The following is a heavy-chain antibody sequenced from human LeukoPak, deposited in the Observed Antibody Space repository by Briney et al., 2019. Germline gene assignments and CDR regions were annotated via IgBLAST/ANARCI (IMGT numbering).Heavy chain of an antibody. D-gene: IGHD1/OR15-1a*01. CDR2: INHSGST. V-gene: IGHV4-34*01. J-gene: IGHJ4*02. Sequence: PSETLSLTCTVSGGSISSYYWSWIRQPPGKGLEWIGEINHSGSTNYNPSLKSRVTISVDTSRNQFSLKLSSVTAADTAVYYCARHMLEQPVDYWGQGTLVTVSS. CDR1: GGSISSYY. CDR3: ARHMLEQPVDY.